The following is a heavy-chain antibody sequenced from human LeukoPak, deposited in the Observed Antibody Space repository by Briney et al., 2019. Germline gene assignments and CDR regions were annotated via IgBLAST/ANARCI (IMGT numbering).Heavy chain of an antibody. CDR3: AKGLLPYYYDSSGYYSDY. J-gene: IGHJ4*02. V-gene: IGHV3-7*01. Sequence: GGSLRLSCAASGFTFSNFWMNWVRQAPGKGLEWVANIKQDGSEIYYVDSVEGRFTISRDNAKNSGYLHMNSLRAEDTAVYYCAKGLLPYYYDSSGYYSDYWGQGTLVTVSS. D-gene: IGHD3-22*01. CDR2: IKQDGSEI. CDR1: GFTFSNFW.